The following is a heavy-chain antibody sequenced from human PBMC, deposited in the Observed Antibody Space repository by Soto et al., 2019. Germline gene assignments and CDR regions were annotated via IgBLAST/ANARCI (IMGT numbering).Heavy chain of an antibody. Sequence: SETLSLTCTVSGGPISNYYWSWFRQTPGKGLEWIGYVHDSWGSNYNPSLKSRVAISLDTSKSQFSLKLTSVTATDTAVYYCARQGFGAIHCLVDVWFQGPTVT. D-gene: IGHD3-10*01. CDR3: ARQGFGAIHCLVDV. CDR1: GGPISNYY. V-gene: IGHV4-59*08. J-gene: IGHJ6*02. CDR2: VHDSWGS.